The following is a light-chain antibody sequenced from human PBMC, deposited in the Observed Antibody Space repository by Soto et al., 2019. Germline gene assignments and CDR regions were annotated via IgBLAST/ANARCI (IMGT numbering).Light chain of an antibody. CDR1: QSISSTY. CDR2: GAS. J-gene: IGKJ2*01. V-gene: IGKV3-20*01. CDR3: QQYHSSPPMYT. Sequence: EIVLTQXXXXLXXSPGEXATLSCRASQSISSTYLVWYQQRPGQAPRLLIYGASSRATGIPDXFXXXXXXXXXXXXXSRLEPEDFAVYYCQQYHSSPPMYTFGQGTKLEXK.